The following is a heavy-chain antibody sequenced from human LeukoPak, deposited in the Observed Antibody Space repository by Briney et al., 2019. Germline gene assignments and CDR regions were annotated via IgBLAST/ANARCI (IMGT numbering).Heavy chain of an antibody. Sequence: GGSLRLSCAASGFTFSSYSMNWVRQAPGKGLEWVSSVSSSSSYIYYADSVKGRFTISRDNAKNSLYLQMNSLRAEDTAVYYCARTSSITMIVVVGAFDIWGQGTMVTVSS. CDR1: GFTFSSYS. J-gene: IGHJ3*02. V-gene: IGHV3-21*01. D-gene: IGHD3-22*01. CDR2: VSSSSSYI. CDR3: ARTSSITMIVVVGAFDI.